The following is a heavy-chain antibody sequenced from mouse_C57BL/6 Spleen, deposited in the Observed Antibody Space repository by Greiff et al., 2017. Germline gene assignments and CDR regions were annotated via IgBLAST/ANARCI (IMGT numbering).Heavy chain of an antibody. CDR2: ISSGSSTI. Sequence: EVKLVESGGGLVKPGGSLKLSCAASGFTFSDYGMHWVRQAPEKGLEWVAYISSGSSTIYYADTVKGRFTISRDNAKNTLFLQMTSLRSEDTAMYYCARNDGYIWYFDVWGTGTTVTVSS. J-gene: IGHJ1*03. CDR3: ARNDGYIWYFDV. CDR1: GFTFSDYG. D-gene: IGHD2-3*01. V-gene: IGHV5-17*01.